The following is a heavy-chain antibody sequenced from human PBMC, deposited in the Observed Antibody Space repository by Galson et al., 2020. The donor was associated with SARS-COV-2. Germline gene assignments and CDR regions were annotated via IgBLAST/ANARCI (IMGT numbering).Heavy chain of an antibody. J-gene: IGHJ4*02. CDR2: IKQDGSEK. Sequence: GESLKISCAASGFTFSSYWMSWVRQAPGKGLEWVANIKQDGSEKYYVDSVKGRFTISSDNAKNSLYLQMNSLGAEDTAVYYCARDDGIWESIDYWGQGTLVTVSS. D-gene: IGHD1-26*01. CDR1: GFTFSSYW. CDR3: ARDDGIWESIDY. V-gene: IGHV3-7*01.